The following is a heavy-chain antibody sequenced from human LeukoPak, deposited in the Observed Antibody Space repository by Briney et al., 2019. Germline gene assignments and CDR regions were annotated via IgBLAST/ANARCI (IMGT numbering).Heavy chain of an antibody. V-gene: IGHV3-7*01. CDR2: INQDGSEK. D-gene: IGHD6-19*01. J-gene: IGHJ4*02. CDR3: ARGYSGYSSGWYSG. CDR1: GFIFSSYW. Sequence: PGGSLRLSCAASGFIFSSYWMSWVRQAPGKGLEWVANINQDGSEKYYVDSVKGRFTISRDNAKNSLYLQMNSLRAEDTAVYYCARGYSGYSSGWYSGWGQGTLVTVSS.